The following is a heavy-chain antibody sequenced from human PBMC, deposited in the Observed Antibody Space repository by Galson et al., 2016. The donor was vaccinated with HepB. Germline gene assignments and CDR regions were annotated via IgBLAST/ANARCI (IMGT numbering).Heavy chain of an antibody. J-gene: IGHJ4*02. Sequence: SLRLSCAASGFTFSSNAMSWVRQAPGKGLVWVSRIEPDGSRPIYADSVKGRLTISRDNAENTLYLQMNSLRADDTAVYYCARDLSGPDYWGQGTLVTVSS. CDR3: ARDLSGPDY. CDR1: GFTFSSNA. V-gene: IGHV3-74*01. CDR2: IEPDGSRP.